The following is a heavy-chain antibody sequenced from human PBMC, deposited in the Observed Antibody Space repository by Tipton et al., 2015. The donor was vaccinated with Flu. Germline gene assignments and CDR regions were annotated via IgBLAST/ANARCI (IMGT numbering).Heavy chain of an antibody. Sequence: TLSLTCTVSGASLSGGGYYWSWIRQYPGKGLEWIGHILGNGNTFYKPSLKSRFTLSLDTSKTQFSLNVTSVTAADTAVYYCATLAITALYDFDYWGQGTLATVSS. J-gene: IGHJ4*02. CDR2: ILGNGNT. CDR1: GASLSGGGYY. CDR3: ATLAITALYDFDY. V-gene: IGHV4-31*03. D-gene: IGHD1-20*01.